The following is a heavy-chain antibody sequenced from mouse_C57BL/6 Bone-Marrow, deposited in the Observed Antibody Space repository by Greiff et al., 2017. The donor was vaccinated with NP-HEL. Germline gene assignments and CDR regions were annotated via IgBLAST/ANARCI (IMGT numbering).Heavy chain of an antibody. CDR2: IWSGGST. J-gene: IGHJ4*01. Sequence: QVQLQQSGPGLVQPSQSLSITCTVSGFSLTSYGVHWVRQSPGKGLEWLGVIWSGGSTDYNAAFISRLSISKDNSKSQVFFKMNSLQADDTAIYYCARNSPHYLYYYAMDYWGQGTSVTVSS. CDR1: GFSLTSYG. D-gene: IGHD1-2*01. V-gene: IGHV2-2*01. CDR3: ARNSPHYLYYYAMDY.